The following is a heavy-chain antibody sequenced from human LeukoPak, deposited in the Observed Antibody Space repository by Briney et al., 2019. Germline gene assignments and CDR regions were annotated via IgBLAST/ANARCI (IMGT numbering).Heavy chain of an antibody. CDR2: IRGKAYGGTT. J-gene: IGHJ6*03. CDR3: TKDIVVVPAAIGPVGGYYYYYMDV. CDR1: GFTFGDYA. D-gene: IGHD2-2*01. Sequence: GGSLRLSCTASGFTFGDYAMSWVRQAPGKGLEWVGFIRGKAYGGTTEYAASVKGRFTISRDDSKSIAYLQMNSLKTEDTAVYYCTKDIVVVPAAIGPVGGYYYYYMDVWGKGTTVTISS. V-gene: IGHV3-49*04.